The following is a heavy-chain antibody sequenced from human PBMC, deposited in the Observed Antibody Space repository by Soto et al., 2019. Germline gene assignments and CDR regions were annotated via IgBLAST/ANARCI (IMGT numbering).Heavy chain of an antibody. CDR2: ISTSSNYI. Sequence: GGSLRLSCAASGFTFSSYSMNWVRQAPGKGLEWFSSISTSSNYIYYADSVKGRFTISRDNAKNSLYLQMNSLRAEDTAVYYCARSPGLYYFDYWGQGTLVTVSS. D-gene: IGHD2-21*02. J-gene: IGHJ4*02. CDR3: ARSPGLYYFDY. V-gene: IGHV3-21*01. CDR1: GFTFSSYS.